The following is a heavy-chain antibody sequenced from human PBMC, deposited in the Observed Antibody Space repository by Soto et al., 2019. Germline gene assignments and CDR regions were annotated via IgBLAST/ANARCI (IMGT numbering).Heavy chain of an antibody. CDR2: ISGSGGST. D-gene: IGHD2-15*01. CDR3: AKDRRYCSVDSYYYSPYYFAY. CDR1: GFTFSSYA. J-gene: IGHJ4*02. Sequence: GGSLRLSCAASGFTFSSYAMSWVRQAPGKGLEWVSAISGSGGSTYYADSVKGRFTISRDNSKNTLYLQMNSLRAEDTAVYYCAKDRRYCSVDSYYYSPYYFAYWGQGTLVTVSS. V-gene: IGHV3-23*01.